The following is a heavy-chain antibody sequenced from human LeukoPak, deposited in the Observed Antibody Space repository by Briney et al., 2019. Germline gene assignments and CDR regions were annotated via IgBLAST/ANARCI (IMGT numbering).Heavy chain of an antibody. V-gene: IGHV4-59*08. Sequence: SETLSLTCTVSGGSISGYYWTWIRQPPGKGLEGIGYIYYTANTNYNPSLKSRVTISLHSSRHQFSLKLSSVTAADTAVYYCARRARATGGGDYFDYWGQGTRVTVSS. CDR1: GGSISGYY. D-gene: IGHD2-15*01. CDR2: IYYTANT. CDR3: ARRARATGGGDYFDY. J-gene: IGHJ4*02.